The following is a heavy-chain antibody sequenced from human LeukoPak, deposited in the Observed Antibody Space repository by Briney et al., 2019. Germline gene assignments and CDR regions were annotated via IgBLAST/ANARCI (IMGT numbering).Heavy chain of an antibody. Sequence: GGSLRLSCAASGFTFSSYAMSWVRQAPGKGVEWVSAISGSGGSTYYADSVKGGFTISRDNSKNTLYLQMNSLRAEDTAVYYCAKSADILTGYPIIDYWGQGTLVTVSS. J-gene: IGHJ4*02. CDR3: AKSADILTGYPIIDY. D-gene: IGHD3-9*01. V-gene: IGHV3-23*01. CDR1: GFTFSSYA. CDR2: ISGSGGST.